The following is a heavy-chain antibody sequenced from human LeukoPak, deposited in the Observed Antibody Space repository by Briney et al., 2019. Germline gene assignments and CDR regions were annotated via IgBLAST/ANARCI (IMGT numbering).Heavy chain of an antibody. Sequence: PGGSLRLSCAASGFTFNNYAMSWVRQAPGKGLEWVAVISYDGSNKYYADSVKGRFTISRDNSKNTLYLQMNSLRAEDTAVYYCARSPIYDYVWGSSDYWGQGTLVTVSS. V-gene: IGHV3-30-3*01. CDR2: ISYDGSNK. J-gene: IGHJ4*02. D-gene: IGHD3-16*01. CDR1: GFTFNNYA. CDR3: ARSPIYDYVWGSSDY.